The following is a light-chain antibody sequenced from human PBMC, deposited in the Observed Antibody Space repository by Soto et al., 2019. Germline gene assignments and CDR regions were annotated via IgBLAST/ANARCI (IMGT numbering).Light chain of an antibody. V-gene: IGKV1-5*01. Sequence: DIQMTQSPSTLSASVGDRVTITCRASQSISSWLAWFQHKPGKAPKLLIYDASTPESGLPSRFRGSGYGTDFTLTTSSLQPDDFATYYCQQFSTYSWTFGQGTKVDIK. CDR3: QQFSTYSWT. CDR2: DAS. CDR1: QSISSW. J-gene: IGKJ1*01.